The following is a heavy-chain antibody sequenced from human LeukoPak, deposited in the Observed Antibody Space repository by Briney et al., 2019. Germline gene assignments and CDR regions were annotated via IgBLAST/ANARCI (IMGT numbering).Heavy chain of an antibody. D-gene: IGHD5-24*01. Sequence: PSETLSLTCTVSGGYINNYYWSWIRQPPGKGLEWLGYIYSYGVSNYNPSLQSRVTISLDTSKNQFFLKLRSVTAADTALYYCARHDDVPVIRDGFDHWGQGTLATFSS. CDR1: GGYINNYY. CDR2: IYSYGVS. V-gene: IGHV4-59*08. J-gene: IGHJ4*02. CDR3: ARHDDVPVIRDGFDH.